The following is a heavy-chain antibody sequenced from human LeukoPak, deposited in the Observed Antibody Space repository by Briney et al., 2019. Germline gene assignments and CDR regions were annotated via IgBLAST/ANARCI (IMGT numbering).Heavy chain of an antibody. J-gene: IGHJ4*02. V-gene: IGHV3-23*01. CDR2: ISGSGGST. D-gene: IGHD6-13*01. CDR1: GFPFSNYA. CDR3: ARGQGYSSSWYGY. Sequence: PGGSLPLSCAASGFPFSNYAMSWVRQAPGKGLEWVSAISGSGGSTYYADSVKGRFTISRDNSKNTLYLQMNSLRAGDTAVYYCARGQGYSSSWYGYWGQGTLVTVSS.